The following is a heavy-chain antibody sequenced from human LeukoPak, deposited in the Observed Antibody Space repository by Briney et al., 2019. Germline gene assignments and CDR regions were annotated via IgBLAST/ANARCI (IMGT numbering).Heavy chain of an antibody. D-gene: IGHD3-10*01. Sequence: KASQTLSLTCAVSGGSVSSGGYSWSWIRQPPGKGLEWIGYIYDSGSTYYNPSLKSRVTISLDRSKNQFSLKLTSVTAADTAVYYCARYGGSGTYFFDYWGQGTLVTVSS. CDR1: GGSVSSGGYS. J-gene: IGHJ4*02. CDR2: IYDSGST. V-gene: IGHV4-30-2*01. CDR3: ARYGGSGTYFFDY.